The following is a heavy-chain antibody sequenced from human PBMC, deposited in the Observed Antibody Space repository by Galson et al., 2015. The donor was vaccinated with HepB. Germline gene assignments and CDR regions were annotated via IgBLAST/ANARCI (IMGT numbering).Heavy chain of an antibody. Sequence: SVKVSCKASGGTFSSYAISWVRQAPGQGLEWMGGIIPIFGTANYAQKFQGRVTITADESTSTAYMELSSLRSEDTAVYYCARGGYDFWSGYSYYYYGMDVWGQGTTVTVSS. D-gene: IGHD3-3*01. CDR2: IIPIFGTA. CDR3: ARGGYDFWSGYSYYYYGMDV. V-gene: IGHV1-69*13. J-gene: IGHJ6*02. CDR1: GGTFSSYA.